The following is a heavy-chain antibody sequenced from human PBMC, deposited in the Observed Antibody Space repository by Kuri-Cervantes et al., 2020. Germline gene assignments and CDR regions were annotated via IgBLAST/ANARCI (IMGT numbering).Heavy chain of an antibody. Sequence: GSLRLSCTVSGGSISSYYWSWIRQPPGKGLEWIGYIYYSGSTNYNPSLKSRVTISVDTSKNQFSLKLSSVTAADTAVYYCARERVDTAMFGSVLYYYYCMDVWGKGTTVTVSS. CDR3: ARERVDTAMFGSVLYYYYCMDV. J-gene: IGHJ6*03. V-gene: IGHV4-59*01. D-gene: IGHD5-18*01. CDR1: GGSISSYY. CDR2: IYYSGST.